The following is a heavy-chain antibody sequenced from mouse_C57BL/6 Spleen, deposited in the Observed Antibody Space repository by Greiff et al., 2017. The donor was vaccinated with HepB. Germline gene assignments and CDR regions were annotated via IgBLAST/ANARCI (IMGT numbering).Heavy chain of an antibody. Sequence: VQLQQSGPELVKPGASVKIPCKASGYTFTDYNMDWVKQSHGKSLEWIGDINPNNGGTIYNQKFKGKATLTVDKSSSTAYMERRSLTSEDTAVYYCARGGLRLRKDAMDYWGQGTSVTVSS. J-gene: IGHJ4*01. CDR3: ARGGLRLRKDAMDY. CDR2: INPNNGGT. D-gene: IGHD3-2*02. CDR1: GYTFTDYN. V-gene: IGHV1-18*01.